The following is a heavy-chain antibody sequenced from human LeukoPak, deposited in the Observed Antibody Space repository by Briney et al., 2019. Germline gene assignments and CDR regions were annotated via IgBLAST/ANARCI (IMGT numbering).Heavy chain of an antibody. CDR2: INSVGSST. Sequence: PGRSLRLSCAASGFTFSSFWMHWVRQAPGKGLVWVSRINSVGSSTSYADSVKGRFTISRDNAKNTLYLQMNSLRAEDTAVYYCARERTSGWDAFDFWGQGTLVTVSS. D-gene: IGHD6-19*01. CDR3: ARERTSGWDAFDF. J-gene: IGHJ4*02. CDR1: GFTFSSFW. V-gene: IGHV3-74*01.